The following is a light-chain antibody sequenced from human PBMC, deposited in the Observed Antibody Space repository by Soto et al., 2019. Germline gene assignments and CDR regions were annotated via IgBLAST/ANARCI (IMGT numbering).Light chain of an antibody. J-gene: IGLJ3*02. Sequence: QTVVTQEPSLTVSPGGTVTLTCGSSTGPVTSGNYPYWFQKKPGQAPRTLIYDTTNKQSWTPARFSGSLLGGKAALTLAGAQTDDEADYYCLLSYSGTNWVFGGGTKLTVL. V-gene: IGLV7-46*01. CDR3: LLSYSGTNWV. CDR1: TGPVTSGNY. CDR2: DTT.